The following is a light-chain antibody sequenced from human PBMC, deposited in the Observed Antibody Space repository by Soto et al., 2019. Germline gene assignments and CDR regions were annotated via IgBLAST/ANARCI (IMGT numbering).Light chain of an antibody. CDR2: LGS. CDR1: QSLLHSNGYNY. V-gene: IGKV2-28*01. Sequence: DIVMTQSPLSLPVTPGEPASISCRSSQSLLHSNGYNYLDWYLQKPGQSPQLLIYLGSNRASGVPDRFRCSRAGTYFTLKISRVEAEDIVIYYCMESVHALETPWYTFGQGTKLEIK. J-gene: IGKJ2*01. CDR3: MESVHALETPWYT.